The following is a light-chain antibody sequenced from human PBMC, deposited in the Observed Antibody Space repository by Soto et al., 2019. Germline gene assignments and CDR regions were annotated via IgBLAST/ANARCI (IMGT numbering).Light chain of an antibody. CDR1: QIVTRN. V-gene: IGKV3-15*01. J-gene: IGKJ1*01. CDR2: DAS. CDR3: QQYNNWPRT. Sequence: EIVMTQSPATLSVSPGESATLSCRASQIVTRNLAWYQQKPGQAPRLLLYDASTMATAFPARFSGRGSGTEFTVTTSSLQSEDFAVYYCQQYNNWPRTFGQGTKVEIQ.